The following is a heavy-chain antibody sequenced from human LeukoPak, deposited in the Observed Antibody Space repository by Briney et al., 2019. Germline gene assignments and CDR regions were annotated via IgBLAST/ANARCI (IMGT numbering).Heavy chain of an antibody. D-gene: IGHD6-19*01. J-gene: IGHJ4*02. V-gene: IGHV4-59*01. CDR1: GGSISSYY. Sequence: PSETLSLTCTASGGSISSYYWSWIRQPPGKGLEWIGYIYYSGSTNYNPSLKSRVTISVDTSKNQFSLKLSSVTAADTAVYYCASSKIYSSVEYWGQGTLVTVSS. CDR2: IYYSGST. CDR3: ASSKIYSSVEY.